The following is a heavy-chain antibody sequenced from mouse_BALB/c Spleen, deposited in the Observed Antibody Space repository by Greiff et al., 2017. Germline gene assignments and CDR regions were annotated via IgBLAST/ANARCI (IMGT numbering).Heavy chain of an antibody. J-gene: IGHJ3*01. Sequence: EVQRVESWGGLVKPGGSLKLSCAASGFTFSDYYMYWVRQTPEKRLEWVATISDGGSYTYYPDSVKGRFTISRDNAKNNLYLQMSSLKSEDTAMYYCARDGNYGFFAYWGQGTLVTVSA. CDR3: ARDGNYGFFAY. CDR2: ISDGGSYT. CDR1: GFTFSDYY. D-gene: IGHD2-1*01. V-gene: IGHV5-4*02.